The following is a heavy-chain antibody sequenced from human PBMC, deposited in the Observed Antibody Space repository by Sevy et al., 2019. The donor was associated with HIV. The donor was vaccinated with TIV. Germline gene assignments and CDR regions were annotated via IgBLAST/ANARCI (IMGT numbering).Heavy chain of an antibody. V-gene: IGHV4-34*01. CDR3: ARDPGVKYCSSTSCYMVRIAAAGDYYYYGMDV. CDR1: GGSFSGYY. Sequence: SETLSLTCAVYGGSFSGYYWSWIRQPPGKGLEWIGEINHSGSTNYNPSLKSRVTISVDTSKNQFSLKLSSLTAADTAVYYCARDPGVKYCSSTSCYMVRIAAAGDYYYYGMDVWGQGTTVTVSS. J-gene: IGHJ6*02. D-gene: IGHD2-2*02. CDR2: INHSGST.